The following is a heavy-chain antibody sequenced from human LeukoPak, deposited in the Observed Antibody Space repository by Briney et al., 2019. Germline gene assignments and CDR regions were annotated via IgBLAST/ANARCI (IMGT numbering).Heavy chain of an antibody. CDR2: INHSGST. CDR1: GGSFSGYY. J-gene: IGHJ4*02. V-gene: IGHV4-34*01. D-gene: IGHD6-13*01. Sequence: PSETLSLTCAVCGGSFSGYYWSWIRQPPGKGLEWIGEINHSGSTNYNPSLKSRVTISVDTSKNQFSLKLSSVTAADTAVYYCARDDLAAAGYYFDYWGQGTLVTVSS. CDR3: ARDDLAAAGYYFDY.